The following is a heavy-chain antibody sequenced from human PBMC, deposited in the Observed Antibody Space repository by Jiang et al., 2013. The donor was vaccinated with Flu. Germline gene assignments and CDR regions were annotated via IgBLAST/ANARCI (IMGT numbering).Heavy chain of an antibody. Sequence: LLKPSETLSLTCTVSGGSISSSNYCWGWIRQPPGKGLEWIGTIYSSGNTYYNPSLKSRVIISVDTSKNQFSLKLSSVTAADTAVYYCASSLGPTVVTPLVYWGHWGQGTLVTVSS. D-gene: IGHD4-23*01. V-gene: IGHV4-39*07. CDR2: IYSSGNT. J-gene: IGHJ4*02. CDR1: GGSISSSNYC. CDR3: ASSLGPTVVTPLVYWGH.